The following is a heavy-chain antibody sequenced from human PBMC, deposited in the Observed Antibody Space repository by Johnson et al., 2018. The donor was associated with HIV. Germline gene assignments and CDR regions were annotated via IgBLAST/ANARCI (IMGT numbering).Heavy chain of an antibody. CDR1: GFTFSSYG. J-gene: IGHJ3*02. V-gene: IGHV3-30*02. CDR3: AKDRRSFYGGKAADVFDI. D-gene: IGHD4-23*01. Sequence: QVQLVESGGGVVRPGGSLRLSCAASGFTFSSYGIHWVRQAPGKGLEWVSFIRYDGSNKYYADSVKGRFTISRDNSKNTLYLQMNSLRGEDTAVYYCAKDRRSFYGGKAADVFDIWGQGTMVTVSS. CDR2: IRYDGSNK.